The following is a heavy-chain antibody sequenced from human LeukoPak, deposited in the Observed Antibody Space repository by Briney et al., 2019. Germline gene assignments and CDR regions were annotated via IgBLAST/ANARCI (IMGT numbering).Heavy chain of an antibody. D-gene: IGHD3-22*01. Sequence: GGSLRLSCAASGFTFSGYSMNWARQAPGEGLVWVSRIKSDGGSSDYADFVRGRFTISRDNAKNTLYLQMSSLRTEDTAVYYCARGYDYYDSSGYYFGYFDYWGQGTLVTVSS. CDR2: IKSDGGSS. J-gene: IGHJ4*02. V-gene: IGHV3-74*01. CDR1: GFTFSGYS. CDR3: ARGYDYYDSSGYYFGYFDY.